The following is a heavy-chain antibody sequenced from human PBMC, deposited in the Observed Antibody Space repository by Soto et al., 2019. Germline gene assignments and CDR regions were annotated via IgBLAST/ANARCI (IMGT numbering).Heavy chain of an antibody. Sequence: EVQLVESGGGLVQPGGSVRLSCVVSGFTFSNYRMHWVRLAPGKGLVWVSRIETDGTSTTYADSVKGRFTISRDNARGTLYLQVNGLSDEDTATYYCSRDACVLGYWGQGTLVTVSS. CDR3: SRDACVLGY. V-gene: IGHV3-74*01. CDR2: IETDGTST. D-gene: IGHD3-16*01. J-gene: IGHJ4*02. CDR1: GFTFSNYR.